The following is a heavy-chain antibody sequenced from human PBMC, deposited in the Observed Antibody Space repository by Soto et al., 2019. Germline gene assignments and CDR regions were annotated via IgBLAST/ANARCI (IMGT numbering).Heavy chain of an antibody. Sequence: QVQLVQSGAEVKKPGASVKVSCKASGYTFTSYGISWVRQAPGQGREWMGWISAYNGNTNYAKKLQGTVTMTTDTTTSTAYMELRSVSSADTAVYYCAGDLRGDPGHWGQGTLVTVSS. V-gene: IGHV1-18*01. CDR2: ISAYNGNT. D-gene: IGHD2-21*02. CDR3: AGDLRGDPGH. CDR1: GYTFTSYG. J-gene: IGHJ4*02.